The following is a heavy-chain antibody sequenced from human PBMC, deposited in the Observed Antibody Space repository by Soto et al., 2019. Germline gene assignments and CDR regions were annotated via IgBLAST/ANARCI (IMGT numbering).Heavy chain of an antibody. D-gene: IGHD2-15*01. CDR2: IYYSGST. V-gene: IGHV4-31*03. CDR1: GGSISSGGYY. CDR3: AREGVVVAATPHYYYGMDV. Sequence: SETLSLTCTVSGGSISSGGYYWSWIRQHPGKGLEWIGYIYYSGSTYYNPSLKSRVTISVDTSKNQFSLKLSSVTAADTAVYYCAREGVVVAATPHYYYGMDVWGQGTTVTVSS. J-gene: IGHJ6*02.